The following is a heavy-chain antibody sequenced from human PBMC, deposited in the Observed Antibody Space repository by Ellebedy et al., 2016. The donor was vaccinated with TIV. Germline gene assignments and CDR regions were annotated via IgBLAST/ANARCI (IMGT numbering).Heavy chain of an antibody. CDR2: IKQDGSEK. J-gene: IGHJ5*02. CDR3: ARGNRTFDP. Sequence: GESLKISCAASGFTFSNYWMTWVRQAPGKGPECVANIKQDGSEKYYVDSVKGRFTISRDNSKNTVYLQMNSLRVEDTAVYFCARGNRTFDPWGQGTLVTVSS. CDR1: GFTFSNYW. V-gene: IGHV3-7*01. D-gene: IGHD1-14*01.